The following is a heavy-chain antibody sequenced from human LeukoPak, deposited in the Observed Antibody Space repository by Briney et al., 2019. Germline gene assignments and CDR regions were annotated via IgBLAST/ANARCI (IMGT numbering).Heavy chain of an antibody. CDR1: GYTFTGYY. Sequence: ASVKVSCKASGYTFTGYYMHWVRQAPGQGLEWMGWINPISGGTNYAQKFQGRVTMTRDTSISTAYMELSRLRSDDTAVYYCARDFHSSGYYHYFHYWGQGTLVTVSS. J-gene: IGHJ4*02. V-gene: IGHV1-2*02. D-gene: IGHD3-22*01. CDR2: INPISGGT. CDR3: ARDFHSSGYYHYFHY.